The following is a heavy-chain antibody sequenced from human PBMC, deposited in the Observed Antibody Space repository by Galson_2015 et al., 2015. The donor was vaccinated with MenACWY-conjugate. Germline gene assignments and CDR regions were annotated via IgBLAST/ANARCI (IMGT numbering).Heavy chain of an antibody. Sequence: QSEAEVKKPGESLTISCTTTGYSFTTYWIAWVRQMPGTGLEWMGLISPGDSNTRYSPSFQGQVTISADKSISTAYLQWSSLKASDTAMYYCARHPPGGRGMDVWGQGTTVTVSS. J-gene: IGHJ6*02. D-gene: IGHD1-26*01. CDR3: ARHPPGGRGMDV. V-gene: IGHV5-51*01. CDR2: ISPGDSNT. CDR1: GYSFTTYW.